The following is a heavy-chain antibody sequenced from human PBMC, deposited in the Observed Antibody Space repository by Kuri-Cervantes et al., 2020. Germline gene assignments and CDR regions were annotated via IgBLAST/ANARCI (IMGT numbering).Heavy chain of an antibody. Sequence: SETLSLTCAVSGGSLSIGDYSWNWIRHPPGRDLEWVGKIYFSGPTQYNPSLKSRVTISVDTSKNQFSLRLSSVTAADTAVYYCARDPPGPGSYLDFWGQGSMVTVSS. CDR3: ARDPPGPGSYLDF. J-gene: IGHJ3*01. D-gene: IGHD3-10*01. V-gene: IGHV4-30-2*01. CDR2: IYFSGPT. CDR1: GGSLSIGDYS.